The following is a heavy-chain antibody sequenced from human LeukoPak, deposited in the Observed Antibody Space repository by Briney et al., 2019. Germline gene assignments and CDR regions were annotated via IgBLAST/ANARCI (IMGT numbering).Heavy chain of an antibody. V-gene: IGHV5-51*01. D-gene: IGHD1-14*01. CDR1: GYSFSSYW. Sequence: GESLKISCKGSGYSFSSYWVAWVRQMPGKGLEWMGIIFPGDSDTRYSPSFEGQVTILADKSISTAYLQWKSLKASDTAVYYCARQPGSGAWGQGTLVTVSS. CDR3: ARQPGSGA. J-gene: IGHJ5*02. CDR2: IFPGDSDT.